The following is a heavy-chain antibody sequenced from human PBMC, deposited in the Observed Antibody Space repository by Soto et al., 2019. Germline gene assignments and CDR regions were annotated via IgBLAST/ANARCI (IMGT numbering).Heavy chain of an antibody. D-gene: IGHD2-15*01. CDR1: GYTFTSYD. J-gene: IGHJ5*02. CDR2: MNPNSGNT. Sequence: GASVKVSCKASGYTFTSYDINWVRQATGQGLEWMGWMNPNSGNTGYAQKFQGRVTMTRNTSISTAYMELSSLRSEDTAVYYCAREDYCSGGSCYWFDPWGQGTLVTVSS. V-gene: IGHV1-8*01. CDR3: AREDYCSGGSCYWFDP.